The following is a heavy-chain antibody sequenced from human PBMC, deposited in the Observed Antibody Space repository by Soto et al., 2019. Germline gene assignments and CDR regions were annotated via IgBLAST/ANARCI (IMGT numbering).Heavy chain of an antibody. J-gene: IGHJ4*02. Sequence: QVQLVQSGAEVKKPGSSVKVSCKASGGTFSSYTISWVRQAPGQGLEWMGRIIPILGIANYAQKFQGRVTITADKSTRTAYRELSSLRSEDTAVYYCAREREYSGSYRALFVYWCQGTLVTVSS. D-gene: IGHD1-26*01. CDR1: GGTFSSYT. V-gene: IGHV1-69*08. CDR3: AREREYSGSYRALFVY. CDR2: IIPILGIA.